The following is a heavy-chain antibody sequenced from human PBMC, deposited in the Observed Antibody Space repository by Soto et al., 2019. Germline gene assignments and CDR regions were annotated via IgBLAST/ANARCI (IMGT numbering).Heavy chain of an antibody. D-gene: IGHD2-8*01. CDR3: AKNGQPPYYYYGLDV. V-gene: IGHV1-18*01. CDR2: ISGYNGDT. Sequence: ASVKVSCKAAGYTFTRYGISWVRQAPGQGLEWMGWISGYNGDTNYAQKFQDRVSMTIDTSTGTAYMELRSLTSDDTAIYYCAKNGQPPYYYYGLDVWG. CDR1: GYTFTRYG. J-gene: IGHJ6*02.